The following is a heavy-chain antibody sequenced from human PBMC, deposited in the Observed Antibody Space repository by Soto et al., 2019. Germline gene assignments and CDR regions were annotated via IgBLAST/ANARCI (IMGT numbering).Heavy chain of an antibody. Sequence: GGSLRLSCAASGFTFSNAWMSWVRQAPGKGLEWVGRIKSKTDGGTTDYAAPVKGRFTISRDDSKNTLYLQMNSLKTEDTAVYYCTTDQQSSSSSSAKSPNYYYYMDVWGKGTTVTVSS. CDR3: TTDQQSSSSSSAKSPNYYYYMDV. CDR1: GFTFSNAW. J-gene: IGHJ6*03. CDR2: IKSKTDGGTT. D-gene: IGHD6-6*01. V-gene: IGHV3-15*01.